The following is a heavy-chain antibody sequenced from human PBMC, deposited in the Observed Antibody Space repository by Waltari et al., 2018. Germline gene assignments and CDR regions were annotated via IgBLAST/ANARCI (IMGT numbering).Heavy chain of an antibody. CDR1: GGSFRGSY. Sequence: QVQLQQWGAGLLTPSETLSLTCAVYGGSFRGSYWSWIRQPPGKGLEWIGEINHSGSTNYNPSLKSRVTISVDTSKNQFSLKLSSVTAADTAVYYCARVGYSYGSWGQGTLVTVSS. V-gene: IGHV4-34*01. D-gene: IGHD5-18*01. CDR3: ARVGYSYGS. CDR2: INHSGST. J-gene: IGHJ5*02.